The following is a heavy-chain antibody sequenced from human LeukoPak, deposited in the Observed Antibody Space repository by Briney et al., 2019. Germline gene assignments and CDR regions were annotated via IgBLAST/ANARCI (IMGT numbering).Heavy chain of an antibody. D-gene: IGHD3-3*01. CDR3: ARGGYDFWSGYHLTEFDP. CDR1: GYSISSGYY. Sequence: SETLSLTCTVSGYSISSGYYWGWIRQPPGKGLEWIGSIYHSGSTYYNPSLKSRVTISVDTSKNQFSLKMTSVTAADTAVYYCARGGYDFWSGYHLTEFDPWGQGTLVTVSS. CDR2: IYHSGST. V-gene: IGHV4-38-2*02. J-gene: IGHJ5*02.